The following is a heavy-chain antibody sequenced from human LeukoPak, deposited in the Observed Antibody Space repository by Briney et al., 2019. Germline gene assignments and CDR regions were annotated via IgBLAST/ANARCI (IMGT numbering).Heavy chain of an antibody. D-gene: IGHD2-15*01. CDR2: ISNNGGYT. J-gene: IGHJ4*02. CDR3: AKQLGYCSDGSCYFPY. CDR1: GFTFSSSA. Sequence: GGSLRLSCAASGFTFSSSAMSWVRQAPGKGLEWVSAISNNGGYTYYADSVQGRFTISRDNSKSALCLQMNSLRAEDTAAYYCAKQLGYCSDGSCYFPYWGQGTLVTVSS. V-gene: IGHV3-23*01.